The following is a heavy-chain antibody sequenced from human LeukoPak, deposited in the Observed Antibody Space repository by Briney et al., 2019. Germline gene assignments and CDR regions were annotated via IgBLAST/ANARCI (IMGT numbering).Heavy chain of an antibody. Sequence: GGSLRLSCAASGFTVSSNYMSWVRQAPGKGLEWVSVIYSGGSTYYADCVKGRFTISRDNSKNTLYLQMNSLRAEDTAVYYCARLPDAIVGATKGFDHWGQGTLVTVSS. CDR1: GFTVSSNY. CDR2: IYSGGST. CDR3: ARLPDAIVGATKGFDH. D-gene: IGHD1-26*01. J-gene: IGHJ4*02. V-gene: IGHV3-66*01.